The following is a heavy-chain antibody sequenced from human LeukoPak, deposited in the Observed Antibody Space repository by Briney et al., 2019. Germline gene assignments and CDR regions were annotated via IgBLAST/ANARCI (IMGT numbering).Heavy chain of an antibody. CDR3: ARESSGLPGTREFDY. CDR2: ISGYNGDT. D-gene: IGHD6-13*01. Sequence: ASVKVSCKASGYTFTRYGISWVRQAPGQGLEWIGWISGYNGDTKYAQKLQGRVTMTTDTSTSTAYMDLRSLRSDDTAVYYCARESSGLPGTREFDYWGQGTLVTVSP. CDR1: GYTFTRYG. J-gene: IGHJ4*02. V-gene: IGHV1-18*01.